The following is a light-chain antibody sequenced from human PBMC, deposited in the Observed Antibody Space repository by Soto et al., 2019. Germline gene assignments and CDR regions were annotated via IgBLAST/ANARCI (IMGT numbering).Light chain of an antibody. J-gene: IGLJ3*02. CDR3: VLYMGSGIWV. CDR2: STN. CDR1: SGSVSTSYY. V-gene: IGLV8-61*01. Sequence: QTVVTQEPSFSVSPGGTVTLTCGLSSGSVSTSYYPSWYQQTSGQTPRALIYSTNTRSSGVPDRFSGSILGSKAALTITGAQADDESDYYCVLYMGSGIWVFGGGTQLTVL.